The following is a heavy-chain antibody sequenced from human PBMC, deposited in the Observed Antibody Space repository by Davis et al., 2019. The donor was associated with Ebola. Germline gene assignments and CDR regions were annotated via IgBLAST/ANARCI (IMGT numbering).Heavy chain of an antibody. V-gene: IGHV3-21*01. CDR1: GLTFSGYV. CDR3: ARDLRGYDSVSY. CDR2: ISSSSSFI. J-gene: IGHJ4*02. Sequence: GGSLRLSCAASGLTFSGYVMNWVRQAPGKGLEWVSSISSSSSFIYYADSVKGRFTISRDNAKNSLYLQMNSLRAEDTAVYYCARDLRGYDSVSYWGQGTLVTVSS. D-gene: IGHD3-22*01.